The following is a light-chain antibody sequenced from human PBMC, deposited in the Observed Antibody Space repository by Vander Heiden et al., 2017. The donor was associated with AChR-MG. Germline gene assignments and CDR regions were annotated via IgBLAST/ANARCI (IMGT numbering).Light chain of an antibody. J-gene: IGLJ1*01. CDR2: DVS. Sequence: QSALTQPASVSGSPGQSITISCTGTSRDVGGYNYVSWYQQHPGKAPKLMIYDVSKRPSGVSNRFSGSKSGNTASLTISGLQAEDEADYYCSSYTSSSSFGTGTKVTVL. V-gene: IGLV2-14*01. CDR3: SSYTSSSS. CDR1: SRDVGGYNY.